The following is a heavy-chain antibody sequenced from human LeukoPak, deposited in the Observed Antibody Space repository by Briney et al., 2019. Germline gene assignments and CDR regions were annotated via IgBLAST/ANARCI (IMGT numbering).Heavy chain of an antibody. CDR3: ARRSGEGYFDC. CDR1: GFIVSSNY. CDR2: IYSGGDT. V-gene: IGHV3-66*01. Sequence: GGSLRLSCAASGFIVSSNYMTWVRQAPGKGLEWLSVIYSGGDTYYADSVKGRFTISRDNSKNTLYLQMNSLRAEDTAVYYCARRSGEGYFDCWGQGTLVTVSP. J-gene: IGHJ4*02. D-gene: IGHD1-26*01.